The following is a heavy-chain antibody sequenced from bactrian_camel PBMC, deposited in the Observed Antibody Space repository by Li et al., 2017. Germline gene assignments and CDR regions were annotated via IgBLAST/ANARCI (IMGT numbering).Heavy chain of an antibody. Sequence: VQLVESGGGSVQAGGSLRLSCAASGFTFSNYAMSWVRQAPGKGLEWVSGITSGGGTTYYADSVKGRFTISRDNAKNTLYLQFSSLKTEDTAMYYCAASGFAIAGLGYQYDYWGQGTQVTVS. V-gene: IGHV3S31*01. D-gene: IGHD1*01. CDR1: GFTFSNYA. J-gene: IGHJ4*01. CDR3: AASGFAIAGLGYQYDY. CDR2: ITSGGGTT.